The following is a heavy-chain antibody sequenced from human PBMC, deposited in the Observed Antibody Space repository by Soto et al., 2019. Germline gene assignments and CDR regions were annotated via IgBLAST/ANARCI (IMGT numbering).Heavy chain of an antibody. CDR1: NGSICSGSYS. Sequence: PSQTRSLKCPVCNGSICSGSYSYSRIRQPPGKGLEWIGSIYYSGSTYYNPSLKSRVTISVDTSKNQFSLKLSSVTAADTAVYYCARHTPAISISDHWGQGTLVTVSS. D-gene: IGHD2-15*01. CDR2: IYYSGST. CDR3: ARHTPAISISDH. V-gene: IGHV4-39*01. J-gene: IGHJ4*02.